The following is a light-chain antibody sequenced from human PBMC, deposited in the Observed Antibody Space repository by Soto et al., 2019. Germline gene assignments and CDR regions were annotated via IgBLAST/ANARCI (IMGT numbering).Light chain of an antibody. CDR1: QSISRY. V-gene: IGKV1-39*01. CDR3: QQSFNTPRT. J-gene: IGKJ1*01. CDR2: AAS. Sequence: DIQMTQSPSSLSASVGDRVTITCRASQSISRYLNWYQQKTGQAPRLLIYAASTLESGVPSRFRGGGSGTDFTLTISSLQPEDFTTYYCQQSFNTPRTFGQGTKVEIK.